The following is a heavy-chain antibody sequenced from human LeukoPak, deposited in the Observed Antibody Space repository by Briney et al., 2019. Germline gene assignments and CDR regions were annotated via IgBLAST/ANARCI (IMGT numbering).Heavy chain of an antibody. D-gene: IGHD3-16*01. J-gene: IGHJ4*02. V-gene: IGHV4-34*01. CDR1: GGSFSGYY. CDR3: ARNVLRIRDY. CDR2: INHSGST. Sequence: SETLSLTCAVYGGSFSGYYWSWIRQPPGKGLEWIGEINHSGSTNYNPSLKSRVTISVDTSKNQFSLKLSSVTAADTAVYYCARNVLRIRDYWGQGTLVTVSS.